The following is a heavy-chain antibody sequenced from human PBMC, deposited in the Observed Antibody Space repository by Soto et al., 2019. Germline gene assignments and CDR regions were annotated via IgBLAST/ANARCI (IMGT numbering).Heavy chain of an antibody. CDR3: ARSESIAARRRIYYYYGMDV. CDR1: GYTFTGYY. V-gene: IGHV1-2*02. D-gene: IGHD6-6*01. J-gene: IGHJ6*02. Sequence: ASVKVSCKASGYTFTGYYMHWVRQAPGQGLEWMGCINPNSGGTNYAQKFQGRVTMTRDTSISTAYMELSRLRSDDTAVYYCARSESIAARRRIYYYYGMDVWGQGTTVTVSS. CDR2: INPNSGGT.